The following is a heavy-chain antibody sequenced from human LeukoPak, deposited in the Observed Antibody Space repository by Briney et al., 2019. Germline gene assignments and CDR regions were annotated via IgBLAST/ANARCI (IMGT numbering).Heavy chain of an antibody. D-gene: IGHD1-26*01. CDR3: ARDRWELPYYFDY. V-gene: IGHV1-46*01. J-gene: IGHJ4*02. CDR2: LNSSGGST. CDR1: GYIFTDYY. Sequence: ASVKISCKTFGYIFTDYYIHWVRQAPGQGLEWMGILNSSGGSTTYAQKFQGRITMTRDASTSTVYMELRSLRSEDTAVYYCARDRWELPYYFDYWGQGTLVTVSS.